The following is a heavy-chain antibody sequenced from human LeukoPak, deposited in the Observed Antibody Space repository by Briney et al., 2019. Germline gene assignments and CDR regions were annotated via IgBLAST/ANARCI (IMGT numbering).Heavy chain of an antibody. V-gene: IGHV4-30-2*01. CDR1: GGSISSGGYY. J-gene: IGHJ4*02. CDR2: IYHSGST. Sequence: NPSETLSLTCTVSGGSISSGGYYWSWIRQPPGKGLEWIGYIYHSGSTYYNPSLKSRVTISVDRSKNQFSLKLSSVTAADTAVYYCARETSSSSEHDYWGQGTLVTVSS. CDR3: ARETSSSSEHDY. D-gene: IGHD6-6*01.